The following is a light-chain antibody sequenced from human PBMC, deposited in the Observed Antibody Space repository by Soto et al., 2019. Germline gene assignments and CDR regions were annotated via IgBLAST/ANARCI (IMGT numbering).Light chain of an antibody. CDR2: GAS. CDR3: QQSGSSFYT. CDR1: QSVSSAY. J-gene: IGKJ2*01. V-gene: IGKV3-20*01. Sequence: EIVLTQSPGTLSLSPGERATLSCRASQSVSSAYLAWYQQIPGQAPRLLIYGASSRATGIPDRFSGSGSGRDFTLTISGLEPEDLAVYYCQQSGSSFYTFGQGTKLDIK.